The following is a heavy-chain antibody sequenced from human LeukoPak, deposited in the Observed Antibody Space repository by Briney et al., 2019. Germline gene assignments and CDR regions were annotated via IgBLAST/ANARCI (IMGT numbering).Heavy chain of an antibody. V-gene: IGHV3-7*03. CDR3: ARGAGTPRYYYYYYYMDG. CDR2: IKEDGSEK. Sequence: GGSLRLSCAAAGFTFRRYWMSWVRQATGKGLACVAKIKEDGSEKHYVDSAKGRFTISRDNAKNSLYLQMNSLRAEDTAGDYCARGAGTPRYYYYYYYMDGWGKGATVTVSS. D-gene: IGHD1/OR15-1a*01. J-gene: IGHJ6*03. CDR1: GFTFRRYW.